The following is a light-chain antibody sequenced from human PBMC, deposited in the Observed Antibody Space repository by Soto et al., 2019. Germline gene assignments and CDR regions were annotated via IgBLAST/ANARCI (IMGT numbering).Light chain of an antibody. CDR1: QSISSW. J-gene: IGKJ2*01. V-gene: IGKV1-5*01. CDR2: DAS. Sequence: DIQMTQSPSTLSASVGDRVTITCRASQSISSWLAWYQQKPGKAPKLPIYDASSLESGVPSRFSGSGSGTEFTLTISSLQPDGFATYYCQQYNSYLYTFGQGTKVDIK. CDR3: QQYNSYLYT.